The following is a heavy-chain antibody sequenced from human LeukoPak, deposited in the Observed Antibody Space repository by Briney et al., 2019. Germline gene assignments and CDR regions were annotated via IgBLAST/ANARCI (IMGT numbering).Heavy chain of an antibody. CDR3: ARQNLVVDPHDY. CDR2: IYYSGST. Sequence: PSETLSLTCTVSGGSISSSSYYWGWIRQPPGKGLEWIGSIYYSGSTYYNPSLKSRVTISVDTSKNQFSLKLSSVTAADTAVYYCARQNLVVDPHDYWGQGTLVTVSS. CDR1: GGSISSSSYY. D-gene: IGHD3-22*01. V-gene: IGHV4-39*01. J-gene: IGHJ4*02.